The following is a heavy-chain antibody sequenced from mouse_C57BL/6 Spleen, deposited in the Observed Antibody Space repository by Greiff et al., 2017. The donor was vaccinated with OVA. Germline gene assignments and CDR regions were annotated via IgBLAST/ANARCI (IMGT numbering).Heavy chain of an antibody. J-gene: IGHJ1*03. CDR2: INPSTGGT. CDR3: ARGYGNYGYFDV. D-gene: IGHD2-1*01. Sequence: VQLQQSGPELVKPGASVKISCKASGYSFTGYYMNWVKQSPEKSLEWIGEINPSTGGTTYNQKFKAKATLTVDKSSSTAYMQLKILTSEDSAVYYCARGYGNYGYFDVWGTGTTVTVSS. CDR1: GYSFTGYY. V-gene: IGHV1-42*01.